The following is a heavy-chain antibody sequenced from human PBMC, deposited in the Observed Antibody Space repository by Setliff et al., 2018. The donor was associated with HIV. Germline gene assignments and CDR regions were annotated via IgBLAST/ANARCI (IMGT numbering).Heavy chain of an antibody. J-gene: IGHJ6*02. CDR1: GYSFTNYW. Sequence: PGESLKISCKGSGYSFTNYWISWVRQMSGKGLEWMGRIDPSDSYVDYSPSFQGHVTISIDKSISTAYLQWSSLKASDTAMYYCARLKSPTPYYYYGMDVWGQGTTVTVSS. CDR2: IDPSDSYV. D-gene: IGHD4-4*01. V-gene: IGHV5-10-1*01. CDR3: ARLKSPTPYYYYGMDV.